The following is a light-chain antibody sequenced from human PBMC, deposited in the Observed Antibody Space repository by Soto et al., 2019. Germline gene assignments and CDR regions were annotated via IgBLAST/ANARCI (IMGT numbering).Light chain of an antibody. J-gene: IGKJ4*02. Sequence: ESVVNHHLSTLFFPPPEIANLYLRASQSASSNLAWYQQKPGQAPRLLIYGASTRATGIPARFSGSGSGTEFTLTICSLQPDDFATYYCQQDNSNSEEFAEGTKAEVK. V-gene: IGKV3-15*01. CDR2: GAS. CDR1: QSASSN. CDR3: QQDNSNSEE.